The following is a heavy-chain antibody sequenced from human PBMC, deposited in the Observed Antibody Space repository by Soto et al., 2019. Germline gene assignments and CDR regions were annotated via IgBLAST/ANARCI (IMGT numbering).Heavy chain of an antibody. Sequence: EVQLLESGGGLVQPGGSLRLSCAASGFTFSSYAMSWVRQAPGKGLEWVSAISSSGGSTYYADSVKVRFTISRDNSKNTLYLQMNSLRPEDTAVYYCAKGEITTHGHFDYWGQGTLVTVSS. J-gene: IGHJ4*02. CDR3: AKGEITTHGHFDY. CDR1: GFTFSSYA. D-gene: IGHD3-16*01. CDR2: ISSSGGST. V-gene: IGHV3-23*01.